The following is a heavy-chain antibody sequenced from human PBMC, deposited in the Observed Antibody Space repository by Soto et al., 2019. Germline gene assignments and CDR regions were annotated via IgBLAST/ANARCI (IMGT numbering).Heavy chain of an antibody. CDR2: MNPNSGKT. V-gene: IGHV1-8*01. CDR3: AWTYNHEAH. CDR1: GYTCTSYY. J-gene: IGHJ4*02. D-gene: IGHD1-1*01. Sequence: ASVKGSCHASGYTCTSYYITWVRRATGHGLEWMGWMNPNSGKTGYAQKFQGRVTMTSNTAISTAYMELGSLRSEDTAVYYCAWTYNHEAHWGQGTLVTVSS.